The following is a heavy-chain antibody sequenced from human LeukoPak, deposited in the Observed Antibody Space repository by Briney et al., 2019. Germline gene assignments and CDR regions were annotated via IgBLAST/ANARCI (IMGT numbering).Heavy chain of an antibody. CDR3: ASSAAKDYYYYYMDV. J-gene: IGHJ6*03. D-gene: IGHD4/OR15-4a*01. V-gene: IGHV1-69*06. CDR1: GGTFSSYA. CDR2: IIPIFGTA. Sequence: SVKVSCKASGGTFSSYAISWVRQAPGQGLEWMGGIIPIFGTANYAQKFQGRVTITADKSTSTAYMELSSLRSEDTAVYYCASSAAKDYYYYYMDVWGKGTTVTISS.